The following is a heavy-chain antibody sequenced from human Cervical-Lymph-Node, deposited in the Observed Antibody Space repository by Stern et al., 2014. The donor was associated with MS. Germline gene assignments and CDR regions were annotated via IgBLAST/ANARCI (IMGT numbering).Heavy chain of an antibody. J-gene: IGHJ4*02. CDR3: ARVAPTVGSAY. CDR2: ISPDGGRA. Sequence: QVQLVQSGAAVKEPGASVKVSCTASGYTFTDYNINWVLQAPGTGLEWIRMISPDGGRAACAPKFRSRVTMTRDKSTATVYMELNILRSDDTAVYFCARVAPTVGSAYWGQGTLVTVSS. D-gene: IGHD1-26*01. CDR1: GYTFTDYN. V-gene: IGHV1-46*01.